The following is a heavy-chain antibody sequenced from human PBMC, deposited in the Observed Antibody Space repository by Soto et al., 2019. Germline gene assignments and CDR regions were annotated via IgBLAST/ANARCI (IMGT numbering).Heavy chain of an antibody. Sequence: EVQLVESGGGLVQPGGSPKLSCAASGCTFSGSAMHWVRQASGKGLEWVGRIRSKGNNYATAYGASLKGRFTISRDDSKNTAYLQMNSLNTEDTAVYYCSRQASDFWSGKPQYYMDVWGKGTTVTVSS. V-gene: IGHV3-73*01. J-gene: IGHJ6*03. CDR3: SRQASDFWSGKPQYYMDV. CDR2: IRSKGNNYAT. D-gene: IGHD3-3*01. CDR1: GCTFSGSA.